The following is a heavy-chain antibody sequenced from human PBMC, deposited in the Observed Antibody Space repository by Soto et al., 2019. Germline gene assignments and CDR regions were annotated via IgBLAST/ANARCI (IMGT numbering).Heavy chain of an antibody. V-gene: IGHV4-34*01. CDR1: GGSFSGYY. Sequence: SETLSLTCAVYGGSFSGYYWSWIRQPPGKGLGWIGEINHSGSTNYNPSLKSRVTISVDTSKNQFSLKLSSVTAADTAVYYCARGKGILTGYYIWFAPWGQGTLVTVSS. CDR2: INHSGST. J-gene: IGHJ5*02. D-gene: IGHD3-9*01. CDR3: ARGKGILTGYYIWFAP.